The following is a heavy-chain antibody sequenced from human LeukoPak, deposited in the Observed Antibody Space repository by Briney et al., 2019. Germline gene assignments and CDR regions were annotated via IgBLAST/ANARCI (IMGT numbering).Heavy chain of an antibody. D-gene: IGHD1-26*01. Sequence: SETLSLTCAVYGGTFSGYYWSWIRQPPGKRLEWVGESNDSGGTNYNPSLKSRVTISADKPKNQVSLKLTSVTAADTAVYYCARLSVIVGSTLEYYYYYMDVWGQGTTVTVSS. J-gene: IGHJ6*03. CDR1: GGTFSGYY. V-gene: IGHV4-34*01. CDR3: ARLSVIVGSTLEYYYYYMDV. CDR2: SNDSGGT.